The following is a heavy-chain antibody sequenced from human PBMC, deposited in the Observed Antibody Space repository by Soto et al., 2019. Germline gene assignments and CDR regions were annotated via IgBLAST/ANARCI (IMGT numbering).Heavy chain of an antibody. CDR3: ARDSGYGDPFDY. J-gene: IGHJ4*02. D-gene: IGHD4-17*01. CDR1: GGSISGYY. V-gene: IGHV4-59*01. CDR2: IYYSGST. Sequence: SETLSLTCTVSGGSISGYYWSWIRQPPGKGLEWIGYIYYSGSTNYNPSLKSRVTISVDTSKNQFSLRLTSVTAADTAVYYCARDSGYGDPFDYWGQGTLGSVAS.